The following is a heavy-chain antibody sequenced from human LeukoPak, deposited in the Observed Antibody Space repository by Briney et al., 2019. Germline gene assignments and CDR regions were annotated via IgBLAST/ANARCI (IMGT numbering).Heavy chain of an antibody. CDR2: INPNSGGT. CDR1: GYTFTGYY. V-gene: IGHV1-2*02. Sequence: ASVKVSCKASGYTFTGYYMHWVRQAPGQGLEWMGWINPNSGGTNYAQKFQGRVTMTRDTSISTAYMELSRLRSDDTAVYYCARSPHILTGENFDYWGQGTLLTVSS. CDR3: ARSPHILTGENFDY. J-gene: IGHJ4*02. D-gene: IGHD3-9*01.